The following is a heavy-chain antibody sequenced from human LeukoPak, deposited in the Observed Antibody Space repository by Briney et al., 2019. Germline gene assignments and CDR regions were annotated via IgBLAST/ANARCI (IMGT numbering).Heavy chain of an antibody. V-gene: IGHV1-69*04. CDR1: VGTFSSYA. Sequence: ASVKVSCKASVGTFSSYAISWVRQAPGQGLEWMGRIIPILCIANYAQKFQGRVTITADKSTSTAYMELSSLRSEDTAVYYCAREGYYGSGSYYPSAFDIWGQGTMVTVSS. CDR3: AREGYYGSGSYYPSAFDI. CDR2: IIPILCIA. J-gene: IGHJ3*02. D-gene: IGHD3-10*01.